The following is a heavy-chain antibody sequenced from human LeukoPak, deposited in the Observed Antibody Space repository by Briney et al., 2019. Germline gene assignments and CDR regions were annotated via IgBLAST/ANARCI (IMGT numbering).Heavy chain of an antibody. J-gene: IGHJ4*02. CDR3: AKNTYYDTGTYYFDY. CDR2: ISYDGSNK. D-gene: IGHD3-10*01. V-gene: IGHV3-30*18. CDR1: GFTFSSYG. Sequence: GRSLRLSCAASGFTFSSYGMHWVRQAPGKGLEWVAVISYDGSNKYYADSVKGRFTISRDNSKNTLYLQMNSLRAEDTAVYYCAKNTYYDTGTYYFDYWGQGTLVTASS.